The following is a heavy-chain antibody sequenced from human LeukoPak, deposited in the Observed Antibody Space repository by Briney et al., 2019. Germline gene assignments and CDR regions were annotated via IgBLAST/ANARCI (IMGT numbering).Heavy chain of an antibody. Sequence: SETLSLTCAVYGGFISGYYWTWIRQPPGKGLEWIGEINHSGSTNYNPSLKSRVTISVDTSKHQFSLKLSSVTAADTAVYYCASSTSGWYNGNDYWGQGTQVTVSS. CDR2: INHSGST. D-gene: IGHD6-19*01. J-gene: IGHJ4*02. CDR3: ASSTSGWYNGNDY. CDR1: GGFISGYY. V-gene: IGHV4-34*01.